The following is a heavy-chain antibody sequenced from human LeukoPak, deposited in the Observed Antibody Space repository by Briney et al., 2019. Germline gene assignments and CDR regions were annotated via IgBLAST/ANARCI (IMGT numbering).Heavy chain of an antibody. CDR1: GYTFTGYY. J-gene: IGHJ4*02. CDR3: ARGGPIVGGGSWLGFFDY. CDR2: INPNSGGT. D-gene: IGHD2-15*01. Sequence: ASVKVSCKASGYTFTGYYMHWVRQAPGQGLEWMGWINPNSGGTNYAQKFQGWVTMTRDTSISTAYMELSRLRSDDTAVYYCARGGPIVGGGSWLGFFDYWGQGTLVTVSS. V-gene: IGHV1-2*04.